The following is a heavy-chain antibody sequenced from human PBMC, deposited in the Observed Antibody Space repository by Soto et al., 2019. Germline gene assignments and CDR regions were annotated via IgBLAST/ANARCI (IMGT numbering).Heavy chain of an antibody. J-gene: IGHJ3*02. CDR2: IYPGDSDT. D-gene: IGHD2-21*01. CDR3: ARHVVYCGGECYSPWDI. CDR1: GYGFISYW. V-gene: IGHV5-51*01. Sequence: GESLRISCKGAGYGFISYWSDWVRQLPGKGLEWMGNIYPGDSDTRYCPSFQGQATISADKSTSNAYLQRSNLQASDTALYYCARHVVYCGGECYSPWDIWGQGTMVTVSS.